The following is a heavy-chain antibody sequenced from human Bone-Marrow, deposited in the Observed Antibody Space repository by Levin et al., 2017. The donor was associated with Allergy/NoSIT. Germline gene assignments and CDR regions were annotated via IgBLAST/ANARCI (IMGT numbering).Heavy chain of an antibody. D-gene: IGHD6-13*01. J-gene: IGHJ4*02. CDR1: GFTFSSYA. Sequence: GESLKISCAASGFTFSSYAMHWVRQAPGKGLEWVAVTSYDGSNKDYADSVKGRFTISRDNSKNTLYLQMNSLRAEDTAVYYCARNGMYSSSWYGVFDCWGQGTLVTVSS. CDR3: ARNGMYSSSWYGVFDC. V-gene: IGHV3-30-3*01. CDR2: TSYDGSNK.